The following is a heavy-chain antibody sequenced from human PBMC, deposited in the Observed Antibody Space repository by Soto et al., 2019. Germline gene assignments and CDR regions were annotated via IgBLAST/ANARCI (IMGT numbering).Heavy chain of an antibody. J-gene: IGHJ4*02. CDR3: ALERNGVLDN. V-gene: IGHV3-48*03. CDR1: GFTFSSYE. CDR2: ISSSGGTI. D-gene: IGHD1-1*01. Sequence: PGGSLRLSCAASGFTFSSYEVNWVRQAPGKGLEWVSYISSSGGTISYADSVKGRFSTSRDNAKSSLYLQMNSLRAEDTAVYHCALERNGVLDNWGQGTLVTVYS.